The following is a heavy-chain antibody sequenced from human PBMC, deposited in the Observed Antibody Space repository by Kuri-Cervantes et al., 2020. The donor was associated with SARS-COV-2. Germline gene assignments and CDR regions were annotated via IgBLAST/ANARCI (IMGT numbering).Heavy chain of an antibody. J-gene: IGHJ4*02. D-gene: IGHD2-2*01. Sequence: GESLKISCAASGFTFSSYAMHWVRQAPGKGLVWVSRINSDGSSTSYADSVKGRFTISRDNAKNTLYLQMNSLRAEDTAVYYCAAVGGYWGQGTLVTVSS. V-gene: IGHV3-74*01. CDR1: GFTFSSYA. CDR2: INSDGSST. CDR3: AAVGGY.